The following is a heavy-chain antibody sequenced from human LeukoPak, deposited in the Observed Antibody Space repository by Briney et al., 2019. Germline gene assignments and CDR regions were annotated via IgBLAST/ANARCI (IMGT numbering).Heavy chain of an antibody. Sequence: LSGRSLRLSCAASGLSFSTYAVSSVRQPAGKGLEWVSAITGSGGATYYADSVKGRFTIYRDNSKNTLYMQRSSLRAEDTAVYYCAKDRGRYYDSNGYYWGYYFGSWGQGILVTVST. CDR2: ITGSGGAT. D-gene: IGHD3-22*01. CDR1: GLSFSTYA. V-gene: IGHV3-23*01. J-gene: IGHJ4*02. CDR3: AKDRGRYYDSNGYYWGYYFGS.